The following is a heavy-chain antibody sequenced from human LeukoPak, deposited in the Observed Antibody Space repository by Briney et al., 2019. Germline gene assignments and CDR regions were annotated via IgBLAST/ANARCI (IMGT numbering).Heavy chain of an antibody. CDR3: ARKTYSSGWYVIDY. D-gene: IGHD6-19*01. CDR1: GFTFSSYA. J-gene: IGHJ4*02. CDR2: ISGSGGST. Sequence: GGSLRLSCAASGFTFSSYAMSWVRQAPGKGLEWVSAISGSGGSTYYADSVKGRFTISRDNSKNTLYLQMNSLRAEDTAVYYCARKTYSSGWYVIDYWGQGTLVTVSS. V-gene: IGHV3-23*01.